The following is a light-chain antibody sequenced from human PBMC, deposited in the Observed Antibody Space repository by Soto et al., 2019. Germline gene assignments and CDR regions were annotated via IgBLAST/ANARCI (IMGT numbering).Light chain of an antibody. V-gene: IGLV1-51*01. CDR2: DDN. Sequence: QSVLTQPPSVSAAPGQQVTISCSGSSSNIGGNSVSWYQQLPGTAPKLLIYDDNKRPSGIPDRFSGSKSGTSATLGITGFQTGDEADYYCGSWDSSLRAYVYGTGTKVTVL. CDR3: GSWDSSLRAYV. J-gene: IGLJ1*01. CDR1: SSNIGGNS.